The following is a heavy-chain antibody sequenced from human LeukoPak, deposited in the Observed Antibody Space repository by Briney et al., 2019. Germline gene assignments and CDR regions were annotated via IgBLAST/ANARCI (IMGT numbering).Heavy chain of an antibody. V-gene: IGHV3-23*01. CDR1: GFIFNNYG. Sequence: PGGSLRLSCAASGFIFNNYGLIWVRQAPGKGLEWVSAISNDGGGTTYADFVNGRFTISRDNSENTLFLQMNSLRAEDTALYYCAKGSSGYFADLWGQGTLVTVSS. J-gene: IGHJ5*02. CDR2: ISNDGGGT. D-gene: IGHD3-22*01. CDR3: AKGSSGYFADL.